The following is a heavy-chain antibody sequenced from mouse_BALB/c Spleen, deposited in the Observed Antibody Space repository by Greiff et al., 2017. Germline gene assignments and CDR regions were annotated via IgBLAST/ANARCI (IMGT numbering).Heavy chain of an antibody. CDR3: ARDGHDGLWFAY. D-gene: IGHD1-2*01. CDR2: ISSGSSTI. V-gene: IGHV5-17*02. CDR1: GFTFSSFG. Sequence: EVMLVESGGGLVQPGGSRKLSCAASGFTFSSFGMHWVRQAPEKGLEWVAYISSGSSTIYYADTVKGRFTISRDNPKNTLFLQMTSLRSEDTAMYYCARDGHDGLWFAYWGQGTLVTVSA. J-gene: IGHJ3*01.